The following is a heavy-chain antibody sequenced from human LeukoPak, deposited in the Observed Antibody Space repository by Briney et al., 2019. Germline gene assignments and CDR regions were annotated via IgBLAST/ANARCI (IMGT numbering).Heavy chain of an antibody. V-gene: IGHV5-10-1*01. J-gene: IGHJ4*02. CDR2: VDPSDSNT. CDR1: GYPFRSYW. CDR3: AKGAAAGGCDY. D-gene: IGHD6-25*01. Sequence: GESLKISCKGSGYPFRSYWISWVRPMPGKGLEWVGRVDPSDSNTNYGPAFQGHVTISADKSKNTVYLQWSSLKASDTAMYFCAKGAAAGGCDYWGRGTLVTVSS.